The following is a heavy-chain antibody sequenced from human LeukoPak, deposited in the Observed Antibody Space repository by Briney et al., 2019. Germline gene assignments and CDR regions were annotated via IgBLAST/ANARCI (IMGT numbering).Heavy chain of an antibody. D-gene: IGHD2-2*01. Sequence: PGGSLRLSCAASGFTFSSYSMNWVRQAPGKGLEWVSSISSSSSYIYYADSVKGRFTISRDNAKNSLYLQMNSLRAEDTAVYYCARDLVVPATNISHYYYYGMDVWGKGTTVTVSS. CDR1: GFTFSSYS. V-gene: IGHV3-21*01. CDR2: ISSSSSYI. J-gene: IGHJ6*04. CDR3: ARDLVVPATNISHYYYYGMDV.